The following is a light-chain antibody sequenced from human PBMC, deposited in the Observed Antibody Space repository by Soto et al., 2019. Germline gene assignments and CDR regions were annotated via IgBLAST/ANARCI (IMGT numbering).Light chain of an antibody. V-gene: IGKV3-20*01. CDR3: QQYGTSPIN. J-gene: IGKJ5*01. Sequence: EILLTQASGNLYLSTRERANLTCTASQRIKNNFLAWYQQKPGQAPRLLIFGASSRPSGIPYRFSGSGSGTDFTLTVSRLEPEDFAVYYCQQYGTSPINFGQGTRLEIK. CDR2: GAS. CDR1: QRIKNNF.